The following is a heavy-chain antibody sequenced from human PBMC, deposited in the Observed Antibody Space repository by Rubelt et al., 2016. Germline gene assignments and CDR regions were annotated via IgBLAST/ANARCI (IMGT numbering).Heavy chain of an antibody. Sequence: VEARGGLVKPGGSLRLSCAASGFTFSSYAMSWVRQAPGKGLEWVSAISGSGGSTYYADSVKGRLTISRHNSKNTLYLQMNSLRAEDTAVYYCARGGHLDAFDIWGQGTMVTVSS. CDR2: ISGSGGST. J-gene: IGHJ3*02. CDR3: ARGGHLDAFDI. D-gene: IGHD5-12*01. CDR1: GFTFSSYA. V-gene: IGHV3-23*04.